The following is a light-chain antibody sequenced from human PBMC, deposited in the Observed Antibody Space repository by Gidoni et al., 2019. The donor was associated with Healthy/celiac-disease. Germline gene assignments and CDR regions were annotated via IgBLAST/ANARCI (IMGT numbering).Light chain of an antibody. Sequence: SSELTQPPPASVSPGHTASITCSGDKLGDKYACWYQQKPGQSPVLVIYQESKLPSGIPERFSGSNAGNTATLTISGTQAMDEAEYYCQAWDSSTALVFGGGTKLTVL. CDR2: QES. V-gene: IGLV3-1*01. J-gene: IGLJ3*02. CDR3: QAWDSSTALV. CDR1: KLGDKY.